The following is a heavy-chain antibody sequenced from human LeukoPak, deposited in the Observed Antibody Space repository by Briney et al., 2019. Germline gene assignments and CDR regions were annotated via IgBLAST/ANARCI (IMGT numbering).Heavy chain of an antibody. Sequence: HPGTSLRLSCAASGFSFCSHGMHWVRQAPGKGLEWVAVTSHDGTNKYYTDSVKGRFTIFRDNSKSTLYLQMNSLRAEDTAVYYCARDIKYNWNYVDYWGQGTLVTVSS. CDR2: TSHDGTNK. J-gene: IGHJ4*02. CDR1: GFSFCSHG. V-gene: IGHV3-30*03. D-gene: IGHD1-20*01. CDR3: ARDIKYNWNYVDY.